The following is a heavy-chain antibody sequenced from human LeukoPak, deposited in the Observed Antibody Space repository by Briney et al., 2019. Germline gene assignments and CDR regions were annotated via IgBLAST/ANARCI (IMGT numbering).Heavy chain of an antibody. V-gene: IGHV1-3*04. D-gene: IGHD1-26*01. CDR2: INTGNGNT. J-gene: IGHJ4*02. Sequence: ASVKVSCKASGYTFTSYAIHWVRQAPGQRLEWMGWINTGNGNTKYSQKFQGRVTITRDTSASTAYMELSSLRSEDTAVYYCARPGSYSYYFDYWGQGTLVTVSS. CDR1: GYTFTSYA. CDR3: ARPGSYSYYFDY.